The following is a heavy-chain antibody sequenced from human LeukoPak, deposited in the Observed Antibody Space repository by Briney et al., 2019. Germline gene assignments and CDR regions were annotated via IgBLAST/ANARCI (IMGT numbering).Heavy chain of an antibody. CDR3: ASRNRPSYYYDSSGYYWDY. J-gene: IGHJ4*02. CDR1: GYTFTGYY. V-gene: IGHV1-2*02. Sequence: GASVKVSCKASGYTFTGYYMHWVRQAPGQGLEWMGWINPNSGGTNYAQKFQGRVTMTRDTSISTAYMELSRLRSDDTAVYCCASRNRPSYYYDSSGYYWDYWGQGTLVTVSS. D-gene: IGHD3-22*01. CDR2: INPNSGGT.